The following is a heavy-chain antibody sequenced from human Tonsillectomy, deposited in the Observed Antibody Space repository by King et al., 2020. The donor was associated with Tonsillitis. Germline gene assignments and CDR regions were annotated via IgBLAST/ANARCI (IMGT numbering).Heavy chain of an antibody. J-gene: IGHJ5*02. CDR1: GGSISSSSYY. D-gene: IGHD2-2*01. CDR3: ARHRCGSSTSCYWSWGWFDP. V-gene: IGHV4-39*01. CDR2: IYYSGST. Sequence: LQLQESGPGLVKPSETLSLTCTVSGGSISSSSYYWGWIRQPPGKGLEWIGSIYYSGSTYYNPSLKSRVTISVDTSKNQFSLKLSSVTAADTAVYYCARHRCGSSTSCYWSWGWFDPWGQGTLVSVS.